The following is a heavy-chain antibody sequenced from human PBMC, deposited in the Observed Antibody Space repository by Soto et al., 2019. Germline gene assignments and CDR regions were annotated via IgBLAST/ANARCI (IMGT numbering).Heavy chain of an antibody. CDR3: AKKEDYARVCGRSPLY. J-gene: IGHJ4*03. D-gene: IGHD3-10*02. V-gene: IGHV3-23*01. CDR2: INGRGDDT. CDR1: GFSFRNDV. Sequence: GGSLRLSCAASGFSFRNDVMSWGRRSPGQGLECVSSINGRGDDTYYADSVKGRFAISRDNSKHTLFLQMNSLRAEDTALYYCAKKEDYARVCGRSPLYWGRGTRITFSS.